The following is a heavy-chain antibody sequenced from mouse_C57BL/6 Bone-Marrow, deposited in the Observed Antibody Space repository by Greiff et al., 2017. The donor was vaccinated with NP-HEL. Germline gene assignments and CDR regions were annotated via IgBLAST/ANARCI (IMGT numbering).Heavy chain of an antibody. J-gene: IGHJ2*01. V-gene: IGHV7-3*01. Sequence: EVHLVESGGGLVQPGGSLSLSCAASGFTFTDYYMSWVRQPPGKALEWLGFIRNKANGYTTEYSASVKGRFTISRDNSQSILYLQMNALRAEDSATYDGARFSTRTPYYFDDWGQGTTLTVSS. CDR2: IRNKANGYTT. CDR3: ARFSTRTPYYFDD. CDR1: GFTFTDYY. D-gene: IGHD5-1*01.